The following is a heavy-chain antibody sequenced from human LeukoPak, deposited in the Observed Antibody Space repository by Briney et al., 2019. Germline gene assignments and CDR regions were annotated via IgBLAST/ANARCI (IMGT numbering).Heavy chain of an antibody. CDR2: IWYDGSNK. V-gene: IGHV3-33*01. CDR1: GFTFSRYG. Sequence: PGRSLRLSCTASGFTFSRYGMHWVRQAPGKGLEWGAVIWYDGSNKYYADSVKGRFTISRDNSKNTVYLQMNSLRAEDTAVYYCVRGEEQWGNFGYWGQGILVTVSS. CDR3: VRGEEQWGNFGY. J-gene: IGHJ4*02. D-gene: IGHD6-19*01.